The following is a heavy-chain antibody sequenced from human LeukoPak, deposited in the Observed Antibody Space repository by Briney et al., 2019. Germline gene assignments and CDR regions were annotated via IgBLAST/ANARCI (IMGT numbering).Heavy chain of an antibody. CDR2: INHSGST. V-gene: IGHV4-34*01. Sequence: PSETLSLTCAVYGGSSSGYYWSWIRQPPGKGLEWIGEINHSGSTNYNPSLKSRVTISVDTSKNQFSLELSSVTAADTAVYYCARGHDGLIAARQRDYYYYGMDVWGQGTTVTVSS. CDR1: GGSSSGYY. CDR3: ARGHDGLIAARQRDYYYYGMDV. J-gene: IGHJ6*02. D-gene: IGHD6-6*01.